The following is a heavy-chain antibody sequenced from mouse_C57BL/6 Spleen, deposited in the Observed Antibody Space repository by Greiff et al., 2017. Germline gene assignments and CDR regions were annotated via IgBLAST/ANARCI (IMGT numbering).Heavy chain of an antibody. J-gene: IGHJ2*01. Sequence: VKLMESGAELVRPGASVTLSCKASGYTFTDYEMHWVKQTPVHGLEWIGAIDPETGGTAYNQKFKGKAILTADKSSSTAYMELRSLTSEDSAVYYCIAGYFDYWGQGTTLTVSS. CDR1: GYTFTDYE. CDR3: IAGYFDY. CDR2: IDPETGGT. V-gene: IGHV1-15*01.